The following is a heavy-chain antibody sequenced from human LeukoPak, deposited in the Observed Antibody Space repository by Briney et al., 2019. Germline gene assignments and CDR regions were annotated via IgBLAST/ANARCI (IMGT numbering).Heavy chain of an antibody. CDR1: GVSISSYY. Sequence: SETLSLTCTVSGVSISSYYCSWIRQPPGKGLEWIGYISTSGSTDYSPSLKSRVTISVDRSKNQCSLNLSSVTAADTAMYYCARLLRPGGRTGDAFDMWGQGTMVTVSS. CDR2: ISTSGST. D-gene: IGHD1-14*01. CDR3: ARLLRPGGRTGDAFDM. J-gene: IGHJ3*02. V-gene: IGHV4-4*09.